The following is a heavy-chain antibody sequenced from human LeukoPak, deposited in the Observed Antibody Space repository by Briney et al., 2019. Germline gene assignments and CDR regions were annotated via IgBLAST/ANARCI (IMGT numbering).Heavy chain of an antibody. CDR2: IYPGDSDT. V-gene: IGHV5-51*01. J-gene: IGHJ6*03. D-gene: IGHD3-3*01. Sequence: GESLKISCKGSGYSFTSYWIGWVRQMPGKGLEWMGIIYPGDSDTRYSPSFQGQVTISADKSISTAYLQWSSLKASDTAMYYCARRSELGYDFWSGFMGHMDVWGEGTTVTVSS. CDR3: ARRSELGYDFWSGFMGHMDV. CDR1: GYSFTSYW.